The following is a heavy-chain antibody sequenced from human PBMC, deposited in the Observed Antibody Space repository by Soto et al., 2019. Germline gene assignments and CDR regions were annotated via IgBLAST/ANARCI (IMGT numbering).Heavy chain of an antibody. Sequence: GGSLRLSCSASGFTFSSYAMHWVRQAPGKGLEYVSAISSNGGSTYYADSVKGRFTISRDNSKNTLYLQMSSLRAEDTAVYYCVKTDTAMDGXYWGQGTLVTVSS. CDR3: VKTDTAMDGXY. CDR1: GFTFSSYA. CDR2: ISSNGGST. D-gene: IGHD5-18*01. J-gene: IGHJ4*02. V-gene: IGHV3-64D*06.